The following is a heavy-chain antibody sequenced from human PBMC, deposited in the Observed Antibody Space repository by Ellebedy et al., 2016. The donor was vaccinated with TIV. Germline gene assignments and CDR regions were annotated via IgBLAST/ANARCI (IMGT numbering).Heavy chain of an antibody. D-gene: IGHD2-8*01. Sequence: PGGSLRLSCAASGFTFSDHYMDWVRQAPGKGLEWVGRIRNKANSHTTEYAASVKGSFTISRDDSKSSLFLQMNSLKIENTAVYYCVSCTLGNIFENWGQGTQVTVSS. CDR1: GFTFSDHY. CDR2: IRNKANSHTT. V-gene: IGHV3-72*01. CDR3: VSCTLGNIFEN. J-gene: IGHJ4*02.